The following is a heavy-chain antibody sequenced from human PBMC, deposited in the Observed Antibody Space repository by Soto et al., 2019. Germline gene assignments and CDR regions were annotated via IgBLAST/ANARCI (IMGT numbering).Heavy chain of an antibody. CDR1: GFTFSSYG. CDR2: ISYDGSNK. D-gene: IGHD2-21*01. Sequence: LRLSCAASGFTFSSYGMHWVRQAPGKGLEWVAVISYDGSNKYYADSVKGRFTISRDNSKNTLYLQMNSLRAEDTAVYYCAKDQGIYGMDVWGQGTTVTVSS. V-gene: IGHV3-30*18. CDR3: AKDQGIYGMDV. J-gene: IGHJ6*02.